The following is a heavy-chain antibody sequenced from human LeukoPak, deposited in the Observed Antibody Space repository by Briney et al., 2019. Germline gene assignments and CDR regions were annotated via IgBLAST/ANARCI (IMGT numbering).Heavy chain of an antibody. D-gene: IGHD1-20*01. CDR3: ATEIYNWNDEPIDY. CDR2: ISGNGGTT. CDR1: GFTFSNYA. Sequence: GGSLRLSCAASGFTFSNYAMSWVRQAPGKGLEWVSGISGNGGTTHYADSVQGRFTIYRDNSKKTLYLKMNSLRAEDTAIYYCATEIYNWNDEPIDYWGQGTLVTVSS. V-gene: IGHV3-23*01. J-gene: IGHJ4*02.